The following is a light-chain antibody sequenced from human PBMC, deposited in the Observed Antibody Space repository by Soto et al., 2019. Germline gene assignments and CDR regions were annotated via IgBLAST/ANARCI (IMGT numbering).Light chain of an antibody. CDR2: NAS. V-gene: IGKV1-5*03. J-gene: IGKJ4*01. CDR3: QHYKSNSDA. CDR1: QTISSW. Sequence: DIQMTQSPSTLSGSVGDRVTITCRASQTISSWLAWYQQKPGKAPKLLIYNASTLKIGVPSRFSGSGSGTEFTLTISSLQPEDFATYYCQHYKSNSDAFGVGTKVDLK.